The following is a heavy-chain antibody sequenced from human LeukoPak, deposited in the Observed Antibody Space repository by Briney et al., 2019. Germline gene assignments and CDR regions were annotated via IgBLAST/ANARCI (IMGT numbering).Heavy chain of an antibody. CDR3: AKDMMRRDTAMVSWYRNDAFDT. CDR1: GFTFSNYW. CDR2: ISGSGGST. D-gene: IGHD5-18*01. Sequence: QTGGSLRLSCAASGFTFSNYWMSWFRQAPGKGLEWVSAISGSGGSTYYADSVKGRFTISRDNSKNTLYLQMNSLRAEDTAVYYCAKDMMRRDTAMVSWYRNDAFDTWGQGTMVTVSS. J-gene: IGHJ3*02. V-gene: IGHV3-23*01.